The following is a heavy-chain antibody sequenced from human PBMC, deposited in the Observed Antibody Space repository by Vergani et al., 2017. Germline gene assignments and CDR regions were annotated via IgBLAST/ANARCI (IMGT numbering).Heavy chain of an antibody. CDR2: INHSGST. CDR1: GGSFSGYY. V-gene: IGHV4-34*01. D-gene: IGHD4-17*01. CDR3: ARGVTTVTYFDY. J-gene: IGHJ4*02. Sequence: QVQLQQWGAGLLKPSETLSLTCAVYGGSFSGYYWSWIRQPPGKGLEWIGEINHSGSTNYNPSLKSRVIISVDTSKNQFSLKLSSVTAADTAVYYCARGVTTVTYFDYWGQGTLVTVSS.